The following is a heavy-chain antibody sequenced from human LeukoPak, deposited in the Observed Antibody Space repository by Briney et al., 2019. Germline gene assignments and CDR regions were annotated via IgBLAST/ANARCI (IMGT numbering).Heavy chain of an antibody. CDR1: GFTFSSYW. J-gene: IGHJ4*02. CDR2: ITNSGENT. CDR3: AKGRGFRVWDPWDN. V-gene: IGHV3-23*01. D-gene: IGHD3-16*01. Sequence: GGSLRLSCAASGFTFSSYWMSWVRQAPGKGLEWVSGITNSGENTYYADSVKGRFTISRDNSKNTLFLEMNSLRVEDTAVYYCAKGRGFRVWDPWDNWGQGALITVSS.